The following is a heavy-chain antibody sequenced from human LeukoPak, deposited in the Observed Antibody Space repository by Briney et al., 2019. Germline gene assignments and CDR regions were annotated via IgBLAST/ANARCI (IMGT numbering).Heavy chain of an antibody. V-gene: IGHV5-51*01. CDR2: IYPGDSTT. D-gene: IGHD6-19*01. J-gene: IGHJ4*02. CDR3: ARHFRSPKAVADPYYFDY. CDR1: GYTFTNYW. Sequence: GESLKISCKGSGYTFTNYWIGWVRQMPGKGLEWTGIIYPGDSTTRYSPSFQGQVTISADKSVITAHLQWRSLKASDTAMYYCARHFRSPKAVADPYYFDYWGQGTLVTVSS.